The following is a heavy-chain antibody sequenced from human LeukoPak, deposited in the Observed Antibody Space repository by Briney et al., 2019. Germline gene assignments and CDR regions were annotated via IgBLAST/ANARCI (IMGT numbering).Heavy chain of an antibody. Sequence: SGGSLRLSCAVSGFTIRSYEMNWVRQAPGKGLEWVSYISSSGSTIYYADSVKGRFTISRDNAKNSLYPQMNSLRAEDTAVYYCARRAYYYDSSGPGDYWGQGTLVTVSS. CDR1: GFTIRSYE. V-gene: IGHV3-48*03. D-gene: IGHD3-22*01. J-gene: IGHJ4*02. CDR2: ISSSGSTI. CDR3: ARRAYYYDSSGPGDY.